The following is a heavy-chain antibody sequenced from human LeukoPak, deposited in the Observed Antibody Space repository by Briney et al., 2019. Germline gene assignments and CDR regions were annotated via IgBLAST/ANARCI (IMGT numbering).Heavy chain of an antibody. D-gene: IGHD6-13*01. V-gene: IGHV3-21*01. CDR1: GFTFSSYS. J-gene: IGHJ4*02. CDR2: ISSSSSYI. CDR3: AKDVGSSTLPGD. Sequence: PGGSLRLSCAASGFTFSSYSMNWVRQAPGKGLEWVSSISSSSSYIYYADSVKGRFTISRDNAKNSLYLQMNSLRTEDTAVYYCAKDVGSSTLPGDWGQGTLVTVSS.